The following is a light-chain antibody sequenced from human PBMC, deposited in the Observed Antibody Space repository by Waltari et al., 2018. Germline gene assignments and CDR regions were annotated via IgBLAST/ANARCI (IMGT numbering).Light chain of an antibody. Sequence: QSVLTQPPSVSGAPGQRVTISCTGSSSNIVAGYDVHWYQQLPGTAPKLLIYGNSNRPSGVPDRFSGSKSGTSASLAITGLQAEDEADYYCQSYDSSLSGRGVFGGGTKLTVL. CDR1: SSNIVAGYD. J-gene: IGLJ2*01. V-gene: IGLV1-40*01. CDR3: QSYDSSLSGRGV. CDR2: GNS.